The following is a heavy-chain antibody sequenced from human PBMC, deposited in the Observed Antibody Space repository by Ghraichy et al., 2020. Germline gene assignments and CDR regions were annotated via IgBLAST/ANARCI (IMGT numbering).Heavy chain of an antibody. CDR1: GFTFSSYG. J-gene: IGHJ4*02. Sequence: GGSLRLSCAASGFTFSSYGMHWVRQAPGKGLEWVAVIWYDGSNKYYADSVKGRFTISRDNSKNTLYLQMNSLRAEDTAVYYCARDSLVRDFWSGYLDGWGQGTLVTVSS. CDR2: IWYDGSNK. CDR3: ARDSLVRDFWSGYLDG. D-gene: IGHD3-3*01. V-gene: IGHV3-33*01.